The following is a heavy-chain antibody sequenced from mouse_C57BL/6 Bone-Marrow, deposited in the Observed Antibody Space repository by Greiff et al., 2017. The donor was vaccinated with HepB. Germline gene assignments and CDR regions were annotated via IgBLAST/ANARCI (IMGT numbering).Heavy chain of an antibody. CDR2: SRNKANDYTT. J-gene: IGHJ1*03. V-gene: IGHV7-1*01. CDR3: ARDAPISTTVGGPWYFDV. CDR1: GFTFSDFY. D-gene: IGHD1-1*01. Sequence: DVKLVESGGGLVQSGRSLRLSCATSGFTFSDFYMEWVRQAPGKGLEWIAASRNKANDYTTEYSASVKGRFIVSRDTSQSILYLQMNALRAEDTAIYYCARDAPISTTVGGPWYFDVWGTGTTVTVSS.